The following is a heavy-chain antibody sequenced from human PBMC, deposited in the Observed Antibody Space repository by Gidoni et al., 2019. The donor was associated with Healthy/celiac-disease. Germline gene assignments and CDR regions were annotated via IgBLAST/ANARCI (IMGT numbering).Heavy chain of an antibody. CDR1: GFSLSNARMG. CDR2: IFSNDEK. Sequence: QVTLKESGPVLVKPTETLTLTCTVSGFSLSNARMGVSWIRQPPGKALEWLAHIFSNDEKSYSTSLESRLTISKDTSKSQVVLTMTNMDPVDTATYYCARINLGGYSSSRLTGYWFDPWGQGTLVTVSS. J-gene: IGHJ5*02. CDR3: ARINLGGYSSSRLTGYWFDP. D-gene: IGHD6-13*01. V-gene: IGHV2-26*01.